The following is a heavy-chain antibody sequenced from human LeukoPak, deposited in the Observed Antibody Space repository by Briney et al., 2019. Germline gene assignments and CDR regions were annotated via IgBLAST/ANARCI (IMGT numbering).Heavy chain of an antibody. D-gene: IGHD2-15*01. V-gene: IGHV3-30*02. Sequence: PGGSLRLSSAASGFTFSNYGMFWVRQAPGKGLDWVAFIRFDGGHKYYADSVKGRFTISRDNSKNTVYLQMDSLGAEDTALYYCANTSLWDGSGHYYYMDVWGKGTTVTISS. CDR2: IRFDGGHK. J-gene: IGHJ6*03. CDR3: ANTSLWDGSGHYYYMDV. CDR1: GFTFSNYG.